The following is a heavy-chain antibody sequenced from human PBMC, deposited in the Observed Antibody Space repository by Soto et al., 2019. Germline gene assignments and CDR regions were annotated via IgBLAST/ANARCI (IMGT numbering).Heavy chain of an antibody. CDR3: ARETRDSITIFGVVIDYYYYYMDV. V-gene: IGHV4-4*02. D-gene: IGHD3-3*01. CDR2: IYHSGST. Sequence: SETLSLTCAVSSGSISSSNWWSWVRQPPGKGLEWIGEIYHSGSTNYNPSLKSRVTISVYKSKNQFSLKLSSVTAAETAVYYCARETRDSITIFGVVIDYYYYYMDVWGKGTTVTVSS. CDR1: SGSISSSNW. J-gene: IGHJ6*03.